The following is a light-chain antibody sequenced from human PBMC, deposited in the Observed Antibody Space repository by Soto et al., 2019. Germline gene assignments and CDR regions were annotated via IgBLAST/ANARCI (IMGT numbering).Light chain of an antibody. Sequence: EIVLTQSPGTLTLSPGERPTLSCRASQSVSSSYLAWYQQKPGQAPRLLIYGESNRATGITDRFSGSGYGTDFTLNISSMENEDFAVYYCKQYGSSTTTFGQGTRLEIK. V-gene: IGKV3-20*01. CDR3: KQYGSSTTT. J-gene: IGKJ5*01. CDR2: GES. CDR1: QSVSSSY.